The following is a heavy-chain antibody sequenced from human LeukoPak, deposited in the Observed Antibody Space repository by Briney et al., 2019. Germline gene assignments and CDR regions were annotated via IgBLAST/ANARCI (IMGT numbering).Heavy chain of an antibody. Sequence: GGSLRLSCAASGFTFSSSEMNWVRQAPGKGLEWVSYMSNSGRTIYYADSVKGRFTISRDNAKNSLYLQMNSLRAEDTAVYYCARDVGSGWFDYWGQGTLVTVSS. J-gene: IGHJ4*02. CDR2: MSNSGRTI. CDR3: ARDVGSGWFDY. CDR1: GFTFSSSE. D-gene: IGHD6-19*01. V-gene: IGHV3-48*03.